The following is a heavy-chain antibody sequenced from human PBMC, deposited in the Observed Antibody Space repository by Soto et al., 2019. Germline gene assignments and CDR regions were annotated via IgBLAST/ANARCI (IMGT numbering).Heavy chain of an antibody. CDR1: GYSFTSYW. Sequence: GESLKISCQGSGYSFTSYWIGWVRQMPGKGLEWMGIIYPGDSDTRYSPSFQGQVTISADKSISTAYLQWSSLKASDTAMYYCARTSFSGYDLFLFDYWGQGTLVTVSS. J-gene: IGHJ4*02. CDR3: ARTSFSGYDLFLFDY. V-gene: IGHV5-51*01. CDR2: IYPGDSDT. D-gene: IGHD5-12*01.